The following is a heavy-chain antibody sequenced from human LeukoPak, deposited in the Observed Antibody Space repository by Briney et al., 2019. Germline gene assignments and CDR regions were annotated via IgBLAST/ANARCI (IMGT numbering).Heavy chain of an antibody. V-gene: IGHV4-38-2*01. CDR1: GYSISSGYY. CDR2: LYHSDSI. J-gene: IGHJ6*03. CDR3: AKQHDSYHYYYVDV. D-gene: IGHD5-18*01. Sequence: SETLSLTCAVSGYSISSGYYWIWIRQPPGKGLEWIGSLYHSDSIYYNPSLESRVTMSVDTSKNQFSLKLSFVTAADTAVYYCAKQHDSYHYYYVDVWGTGTTVTVSS.